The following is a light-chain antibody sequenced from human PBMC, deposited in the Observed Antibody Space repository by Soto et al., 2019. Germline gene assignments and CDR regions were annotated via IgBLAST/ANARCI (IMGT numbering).Light chain of an antibody. CDR1: RSDVGGYNY. Sequence: SALTQPASVSGSPGQSITISCTGTRSDVGGYNYVSWYQQHPGKAPKVMIYDVSNRPSGVSNRFSGSKSGNTASLTISGLQAEDEADYYCSSYTSASTPLVFGGGTKVTVL. J-gene: IGLJ2*01. CDR2: DVS. CDR3: SSYTSASTPLV. V-gene: IGLV2-14*01.